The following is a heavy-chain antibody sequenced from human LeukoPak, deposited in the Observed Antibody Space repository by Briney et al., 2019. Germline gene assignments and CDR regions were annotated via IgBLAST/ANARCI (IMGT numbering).Heavy chain of an antibody. CDR1: GFTFTSNY. V-gene: IGHV3-53*01. J-gene: IGHJ4*02. CDR3: VSHSDPLTGYSFDY. CDR2: IYDNGDT. Sequence: PGGSLRLSCAASGFTFTSNYMTWVRQAPGKGLEWASIIYDNGDTYYADSVKGRFTVTRDSSKNTVSLEMNSLRVDDTAVYYCVSHSDPLTGYSFDYWGQGTLVTVSS. D-gene: IGHD3-9*01.